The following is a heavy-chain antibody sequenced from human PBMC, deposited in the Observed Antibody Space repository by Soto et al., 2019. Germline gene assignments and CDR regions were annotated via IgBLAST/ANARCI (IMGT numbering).Heavy chain of an antibody. J-gene: IGHJ4*02. CDR3: XXXXXXDIDY. Sequence: QVQLVQSGAEVQKPGASVKVSCKASGYIFNNYGISWVRQAPGQGLEWMGWIYSKEGKINFAQKFQGRVTLTTDTXXXXXXXXXXXXXXXXXXXXXXXXXXXXDIDYWGQGTLVTVSS. CDR2: IYSKEGKI. V-gene: IGHV1-18*01. CDR1: GYIFNNYG.